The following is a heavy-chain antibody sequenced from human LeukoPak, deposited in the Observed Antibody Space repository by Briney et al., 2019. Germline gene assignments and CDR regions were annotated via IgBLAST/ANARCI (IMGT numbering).Heavy chain of an antibody. J-gene: IGHJ4*02. Sequence: GGSLRLSCAASGFIFSDYYMSWIRQAPGKGLEWVSYIGSSGRTIYYADSVKGRFTISRDNAKNSLFLQMNTLKAEDTAVYYCARAGGSYLGEFNYWGQGTLVTVFS. D-gene: IGHD1-26*01. CDR2: IGSSGRTI. CDR1: GFIFSDYY. CDR3: ARAGGSYLGEFNY. V-gene: IGHV3-11*01.